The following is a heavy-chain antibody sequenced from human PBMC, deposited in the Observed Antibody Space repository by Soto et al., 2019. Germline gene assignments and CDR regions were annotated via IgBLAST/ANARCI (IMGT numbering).Heavy chain of an antibody. D-gene: IGHD3-22*01. V-gene: IGHV4-59*12. J-gene: IGHJ4*02. Sequence: SETLSLTCTVSGGSISSYYWSWIRQPPGKGLEWIGYIYYSGSTNYNPSLKSRVTISVDTSKNQFSLKLSSVTAADTAVYYCARGGGYDSSGYYRDFDYWGQGTLVTVSS. CDR3: ARGGGYDSSGYYRDFDY. CDR1: GGSISSYY. CDR2: IYYSGST.